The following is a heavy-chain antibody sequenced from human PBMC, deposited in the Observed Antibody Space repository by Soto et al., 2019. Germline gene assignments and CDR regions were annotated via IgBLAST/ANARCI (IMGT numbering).Heavy chain of an antibody. CDR3: ATPAGNVWFGELSSWSAPFAH. Sequence: QLQLQESSPGLVKPSETLSLTCTVSGGSISSSSYYWGGIRQPPGKGLEWIGSIYYSGSTYYNPSLKSRVTIAVDTSKNEFSLKLSSVTAAETAVYYCATPAGNVWFGELSSWSAPFAHCGQGTLVTVSS. V-gene: IGHV4-39*01. J-gene: IGHJ4*02. CDR2: IYYSGST. D-gene: IGHD3-10*01. CDR1: GGSISSSSYY.